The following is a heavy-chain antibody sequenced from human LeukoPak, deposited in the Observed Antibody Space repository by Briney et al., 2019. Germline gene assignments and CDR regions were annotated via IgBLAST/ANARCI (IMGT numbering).Heavy chain of an antibody. CDR2: ISSSGST. CDR3: ARAAWGYCSGGSCFDY. CDR1: GDSISSGDYY. Sequence: SQTLSLTCTVSGDSISSGDYYWSWIRQPAGKGLEWIGRISSSGSTNYNPSLKSRVTISVDTSKNQFALKLSSVTAADTAVYYCARAAWGYCSGGSCFDYWGQGTLVTVSS. D-gene: IGHD2-15*01. V-gene: IGHV4-61*02. J-gene: IGHJ4*02.